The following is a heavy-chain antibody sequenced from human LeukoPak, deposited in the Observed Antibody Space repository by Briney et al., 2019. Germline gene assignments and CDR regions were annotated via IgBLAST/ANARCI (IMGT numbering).Heavy chain of an antibody. CDR3: ASSYQWLGLTNFDY. Sequence: PSETLSLTCTVSGGSISSYYWSWIRQPPGKGLEWIGYIYYSGSTNYNPSLKSRVTISVDTSKNQFSLKLSSVTAADTAVYYCASSYQWLGLTNFDYWGRGTLVTVSS. J-gene: IGHJ4*02. D-gene: IGHD6-19*01. CDR2: IYYSGST. V-gene: IGHV4-59*01. CDR1: GGSISSYY.